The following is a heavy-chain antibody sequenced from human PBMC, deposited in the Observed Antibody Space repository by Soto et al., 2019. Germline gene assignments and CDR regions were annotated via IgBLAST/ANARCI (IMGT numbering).Heavy chain of an antibody. CDR3: PHRLRRAGRLHIISYSDF. CDR1: GFSLSTSEVG. Sequence: QITLKESGPTLVKPTQTLTLTCTFSGFSLSTSEVGVGWIRQPPGKALEWLALIYWDDDKRYSPSLKSRLTNERDASKNQMIIRITRRGPANTATHCYPHRLRRAGRLHIISYSDFWRRGVLIPVS. CDR2: IYWDDDK. J-gene: IGHJ4*02. D-gene: IGHD5-12*01. V-gene: IGHV2-5*02.